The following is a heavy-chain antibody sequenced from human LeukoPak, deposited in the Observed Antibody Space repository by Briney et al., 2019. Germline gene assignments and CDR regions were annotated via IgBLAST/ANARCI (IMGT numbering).Heavy chain of an antibody. J-gene: IGHJ2*01. CDR2: IYYSGST. CDR1: GGSLSSYY. Sequence: PSETLSLTCTVSGGSLSSYYWSWIRQPPGKGLEGIGYIYYSGSTNYNPSLKSRVTISVDTSTNQFSLKLSSVTAADTAVYYCARALGYCSSTSCRNWYFDLWGRGTLVTASS. CDR3: ARALGYCSSTSCRNWYFDL. V-gene: IGHV4-59*01. D-gene: IGHD2-2*01.